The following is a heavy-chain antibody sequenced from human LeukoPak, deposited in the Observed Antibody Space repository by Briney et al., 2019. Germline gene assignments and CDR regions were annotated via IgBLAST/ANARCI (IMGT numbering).Heavy chain of an antibody. V-gene: IGHV4-30-2*01. CDR3: ASGGYSYGFDY. Sequence: PSETLSLTCTVSGGSISGYSWSWIRQPPGKGLEWIGYIYHNGNTYYSPSLKSRVTISVDRSKNQLSLKLSSVTAADTAMYYCASGGYSYGFDYWGQGTLVTVSS. CDR2: IYHNGNT. D-gene: IGHD5-18*01. J-gene: IGHJ4*02. CDR1: GGSISGYS.